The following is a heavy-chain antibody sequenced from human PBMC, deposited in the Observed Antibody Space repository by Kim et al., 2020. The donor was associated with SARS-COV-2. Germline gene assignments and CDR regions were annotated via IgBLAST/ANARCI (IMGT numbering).Heavy chain of an antibody. CDR3: ATYALQRRWFDL. J-gene: IGHJ5*02. V-gene: IGHV1-24*01. CDR2: FDPENGET. CDR1: GYTLSELS. D-gene: IGHD2-2*01. Sequence: ASVKVSCKVSGYTLSELSMHWVRQARGEGLEWMGGFDPENGETVYAPEFQDRVTMTDDTATDTGYMELSDLSSEDSAVYFCATYALQRRWFDLWGQGTLV.